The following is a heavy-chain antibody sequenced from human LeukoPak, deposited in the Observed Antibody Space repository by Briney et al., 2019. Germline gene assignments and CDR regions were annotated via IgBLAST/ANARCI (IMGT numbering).Heavy chain of an antibody. J-gene: IGHJ4*02. D-gene: IGHD3-10*01. CDR2: INPNSGGT. CDR1: GYTFTGYY. V-gene: IGHV1-2*02. CDR3: ARHYYGSGEAFDY. Sequence: ASVKVSCKASGYTFTGYYMHWVRQAPGQGLEWMGWINPNSGGTNYAQKFQGRVTMTRDTSISTAYMELSRLRSDDTAGYYCARHYYGSGEAFDYWGQGTLVTVSS.